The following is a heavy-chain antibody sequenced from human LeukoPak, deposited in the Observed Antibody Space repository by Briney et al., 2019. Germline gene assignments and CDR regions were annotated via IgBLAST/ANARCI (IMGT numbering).Heavy chain of an antibody. CDR2: INTLTGNP. J-gene: IGHJ4*02. CDR1: GYTFTSYA. Sequence: ASVKVSCKASGYTFTSYAINWVRQAPGQGLEWMGWINTLTGNPTYAQGFTGRFVFSLDTSVSTAYLQITSLKAEDSALYYCARERDGYNLVPLDYWGQGTLVTVSS. CDR3: ARERDGYNLVPLDY. V-gene: IGHV7-4-1*02. D-gene: IGHD5-24*01.